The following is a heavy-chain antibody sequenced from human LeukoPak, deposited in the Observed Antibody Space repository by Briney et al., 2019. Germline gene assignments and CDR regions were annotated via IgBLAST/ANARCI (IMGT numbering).Heavy chain of an antibody. D-gene: IGHD3-9*01. Sequence: PGGSLRLSCAASGFTFSNYAMSWVRQAPGKGLEWVSAIFGSGGSTYYADSVKGGFTISRDNSKNTLFLQMNSLRVEDTALYYCSKWGDYDVLTGYYDSDFWGQGTLVTVSS. CDR1: GFTFSNYA. CDR3: SKWGDYDVLTGYYDSDF. J-gene: IGHJ4*02. CDR2: IFGSGGST. V-gene: IGHV3-23*01.